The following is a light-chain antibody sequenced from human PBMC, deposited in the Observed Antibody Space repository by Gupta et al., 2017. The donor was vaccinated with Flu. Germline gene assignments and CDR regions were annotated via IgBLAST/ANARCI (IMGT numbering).Light chain of an antibody. CDR2: QDS. J-gene: IGLJ3*02. CDR1: KLGDKY. CDR3: QAWDSSTGV. V-gene: IGLV3-1*01. Sequence: VSVSPGQTASITCSGDKLGDKYACWYQQKPGQSPVLVIYQDSKRPSGTPERFSGSNSGNTATLTISGTQAMDEADYYCQAWDSSTGVFGGGTKLTVL.